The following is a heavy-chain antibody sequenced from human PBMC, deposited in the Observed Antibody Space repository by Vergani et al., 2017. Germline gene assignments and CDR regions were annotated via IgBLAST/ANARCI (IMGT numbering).Heavy chain of an antibody. D-gene: IGHD3-3*01. CDR1: GFTFSSYA. V-gene: IGHV3-23*01. Sequence: EVQLLESGGGLVQPGGSLRLSCAASGFTFSSYAMSWVRQAPGKGLEWVSAISGSGGSTYYADSVKGRFTISRANAKNTLYLQMNSLRAEDTAVYYCAKDSTYYDFWSGLGYFDYWGQGTLVTVSS. J-gene: IGHJ4*02. CDR3: AKDSTYYDFWSGLGYFDY. CDR2: ISGSGGST.